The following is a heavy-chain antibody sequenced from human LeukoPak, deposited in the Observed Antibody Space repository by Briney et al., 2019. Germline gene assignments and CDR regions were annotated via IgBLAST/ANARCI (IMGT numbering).Heavy chain of an antibody. CDR2: ISSYESDK. D-gene: IGHD1-26*01. Sequence: GRSLRPSCAASGFTFNYYGMHWVRQAPGKGLEWVAAISSYESDKYYADSVKGRFTVSRDNFKDTLFLQVDSLRAEDTAVYYCAKGEARGGCYYHYLDVWGKGTTVTVSS. V-gene: IGHV3-30*18. CDR3: AKGEARGGCYYHYLDV. J-gene: IGHJ6*03. CDR1: GFTFNYYG.